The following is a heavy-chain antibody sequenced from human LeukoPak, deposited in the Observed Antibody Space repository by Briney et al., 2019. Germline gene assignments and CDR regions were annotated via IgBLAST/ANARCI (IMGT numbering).Heavy chain of an antibody. J-gene: IGHJ6*03. D-gene: IGHD5-18*01. CDR1: GYSISNDYY. CDR3: ARTTEGGYTYNYFYYYYMDV. Sequence: PSETLSLTCTVSGYSISNDYYWGWIRQPPGQGLEWIGNIYHSGSTYYNPSLKSRVTISVDTSKNQFSLKLSSVTAADTAVYYCARTTEGGYTYNYFYYYYMDVWGKGTTVTISS. CDR2: IYHSGST. V-gene: IGHV4-38-2*02.